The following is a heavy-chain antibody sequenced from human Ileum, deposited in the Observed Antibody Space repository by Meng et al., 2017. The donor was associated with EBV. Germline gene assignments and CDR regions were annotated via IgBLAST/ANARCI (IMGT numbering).Heavy chain of an antibody. CDR1: GGSLSGAY. J-gene: IGHJ4*02. V-gene: IGHV4-34*12. D-gene: IGHD2-8*02. Sequence: QVHLEEGGAGLLTPSETLSLTCAVNGGSLSGAYWNWIRQPPGKGLEWIGEIIHGGSPSYNPSLKSRVTISIDTSKNQLSLMLSSVTAADTAVYYCARRPTGIDYWGQGTLVTVSS. CDR2: IIHGGSP. CDR3: ARRPTGIDY.